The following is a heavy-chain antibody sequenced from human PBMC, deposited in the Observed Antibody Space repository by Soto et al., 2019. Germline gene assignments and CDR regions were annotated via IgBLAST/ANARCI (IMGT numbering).Heavy chain of an antibody. V-gene: IGHV3-30*18. CDR2: ISYYGSNK. J-gene: IGHJ6*04. CDR1: GFTFSSYG. CDR3: AKGDASSGHPLYYYYGMDV. D-gene: IGHD3-22*01. Sequence: GESLKISCAASGFTFSSYGMHWVRQAPGKGLEWVAVISYYGSNKYYADSVKGRFTISRDNSKNTLYLQMNSLRAEDTAVYYCAKGDASSGHPLYYYYGMDVCGEGTTVTVSS.